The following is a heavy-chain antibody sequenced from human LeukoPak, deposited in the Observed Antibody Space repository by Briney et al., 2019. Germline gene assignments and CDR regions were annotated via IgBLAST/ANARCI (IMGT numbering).Heavy chain of an antibody. V-gene: IGHV3-30-3*01. J-gene: IGHJ5*02. Sequence: PGGSLRLSCAASGFTFSSYAMHWVRQAPGKGLEWVAVISYDGSNKYYADSVKGRFTISRDNSKNTLYLQMNSLRAEDTAVYYCASAKLGYYYGSGSYYNLHRGFDPWGQGTLVTVSS. CDR1: GFTFSSYA. D-gene: IGHD3-10*01. CDR3: ASAKLGYYYGSGSYYNLHRGFDP. CDR2: ISYDGSNK.